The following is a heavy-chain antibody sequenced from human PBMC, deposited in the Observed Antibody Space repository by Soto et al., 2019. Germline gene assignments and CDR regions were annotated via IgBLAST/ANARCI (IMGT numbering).Heavy chain of an antibody. CDR3: VKSSRRDITASRGMDV. D-gene: IGHD3-3*01. CDR2: ISSNGGTT. V-gene: IGHV3-64D*06. CDR1: GFTFSSCA. Sequence: PGGSLRLSCSASGFTFSSCAMHWVRQAPGKGLEYVSGISSNGGTTYYADSVKDRFTISRDNSKNTLYLQVNSLRIEDTALYYCVKSSRRDITASRGMDVWGQGTTVTVSS. J-gene: IGHJ6*02.